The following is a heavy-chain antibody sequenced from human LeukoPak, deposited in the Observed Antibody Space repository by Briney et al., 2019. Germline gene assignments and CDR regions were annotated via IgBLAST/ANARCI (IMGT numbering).Heavy chain of an antibody. D-gene: IGHD3-16*01. J-gene: IGHJ5*02. CDR1: GGSISGYY. V-gene: IGHV4-59*08. Sequence: PSETLSLTCTVFGGSISGYYWSWLRQPPGKGLEWIAYTYYSGGDTDYNPSLNSRVAISVDTSTNQVSLKLRSVTAADTAVYYCARGHYGFDPWGQGILVTVSS. CDR2: TYYSGGDT. CDR3: ARGHYGFDP.